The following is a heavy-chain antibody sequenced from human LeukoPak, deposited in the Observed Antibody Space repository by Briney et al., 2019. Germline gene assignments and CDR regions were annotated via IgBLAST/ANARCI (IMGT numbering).Heavy chain of an antibody. V-gene: IGHV3-48*03. CDR2: FAGSDTTK. CDR3: TTLGYHLDS. J-gene: IGHJ4*02. Sequence: GGSLRLSCAASGFDFGAYEMNWVRQAPGKGLEWVAYFAGSDTTKYYADSVRGRFTISRDNAKNSLYLQKNSLRAEDTALYYCTTLGYHLDSWGQGTLVTVSS. D-gene: IGHD3-22*01. CDR1: GFDFGAYE.